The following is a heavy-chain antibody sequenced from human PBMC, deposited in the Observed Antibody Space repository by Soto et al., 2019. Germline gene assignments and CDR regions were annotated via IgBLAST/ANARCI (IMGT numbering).Heavy chain of an antibody. CDR1: GGSISSYY. CDR2: IYHSGST. J-gene: IGHJ3*02. V-gene: IGHV4-59*12. CDR3: ARAGGYYYDSSGYSGAFDI. D-gene: IGHD3-22*01. Sequence: SETLSLTCTVSGGSISSYYWSWIRQPPGKGLEWIGYIYHSGSTYYNPSLKSRVTISVDRSKNQFSLKLSSVTAADTAVYYCARAGGYYYDSSGYSGAFDIWGQGTMVTVSS.